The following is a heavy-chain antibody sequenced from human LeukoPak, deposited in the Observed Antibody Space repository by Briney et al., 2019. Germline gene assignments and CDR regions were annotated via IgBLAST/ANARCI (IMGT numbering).Heavy chain of an antibody. CDR1: GYTFTSYD. CDR3: ATLDGVRVPKRGAFGADY. CDR2: MNPNSGNT. Sequence: GASVKVSCKASGYTFTSYDINWVRQATGQGLEWMGWMNPNSGNTGYAQKFQGRVTMTRNTSISTAYMELSSLRSEDTAVYYCATLDGVRVPKRGAFGADYWGQGTLVTVSS. V-gene: IGHV1-8*01. D-gene: IGHD3-3*01. J-gene: IGHJ4*02.